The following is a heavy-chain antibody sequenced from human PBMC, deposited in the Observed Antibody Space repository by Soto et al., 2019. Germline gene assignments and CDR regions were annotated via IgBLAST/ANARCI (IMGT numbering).Heavy chain of an antibody. CDR3: ARDRLQWLVYYYYCMDF. J-gene: IGHJ6*02. CDR2: IIPIFGTA. CDR1: GGTFSSYA. D-gene: IGHD6-19*01. V-gene: IGHV1-69*06. Sequence: QVQLVQSGAEVKKPGSSVKVSCKASGGTFSSYAISWVRQAPGQGLEWMGGIIPIFGTANYAQKFQGRVTITADKSTSTAYMELSSLRTEGTAVYYCARDRLQWLVYYYYCMDFWGQGTTVTVSS.